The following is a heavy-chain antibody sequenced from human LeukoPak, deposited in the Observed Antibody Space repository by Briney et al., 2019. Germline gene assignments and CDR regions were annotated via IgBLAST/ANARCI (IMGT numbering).Heavy chain of an antibody. D-gene: IGHD1-26*01. CDR2: IIPILGIA. J-gene: IGHJ4*02. V-gene: IGHV1-69*04. CDR1: GGTFSSYA. Sequence: SVKVSCKASGGTFSSYAISWVRQAPGQGLEWMGRIIPILGIANYAQKFQGRVTITADKSTSTAYMELSSLRSEDTAVYYCAREVFIVGAVPYYFDYWGQGTLVTVSS. CDR3: AREVFIVGAVPYYFDY.